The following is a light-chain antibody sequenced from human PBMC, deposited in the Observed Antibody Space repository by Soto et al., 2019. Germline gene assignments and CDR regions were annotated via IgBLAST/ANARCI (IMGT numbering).Light chain of an antibody. V-gene: IGKV3-20*01. CDR2: GES. J-gene: IGKJ4*01. Sequence: IVLTQSPSTLSLSPWQRATLSCRASQSVSNTYLAWYQKKPGQAPRLLIYGESNRATGIPARFRGSASGAAFTLPIRSLQLEDFATYYCLQYNSYLFTFGGGTKV. CDR3: LQYNSYLFT. CDR1: QSVSNTY.